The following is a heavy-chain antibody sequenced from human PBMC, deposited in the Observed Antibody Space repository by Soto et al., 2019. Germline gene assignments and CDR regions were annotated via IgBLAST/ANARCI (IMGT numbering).Heavy chain of an antibody. CDR3: AKGDYYDISRTAFDI. D-gene: IGHD3-22*01. V-gene: IGHV3-30*18. J-gene: IGHJ3*02. CDR1: GFTFSSYG. CDR2: ISYDGSNK. Sequence: PGGSLRLSCAASGFTFSSYGMHWVRQAPGKGLEWVAVISYDGSNKYYADSVKGRFTISRDNSKNTLYLQMNSLRAEDTAVYYCAKGDYYDISRTAFDIWGQGTMVTVSS.